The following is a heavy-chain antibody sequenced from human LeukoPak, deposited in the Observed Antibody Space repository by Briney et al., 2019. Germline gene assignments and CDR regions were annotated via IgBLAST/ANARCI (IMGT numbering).Heavy chain of an antibody. Sequence: ASVKVSCKASGYTFTGYYMHWVRQAPGQGLEWMGWINPNSGGTNYAQKFQGRVTMTRDTSISTAYMELSRLRSDDTAVYYCARGLRYYDSSGYYLFFYWGQGTLVTVSS. V-gene: IGHV1-2*02. CDR2: INPNSGGT. J-gene: IGHJ4*02. CDR3: ARGLRYYDSSGYYLFFY. CDR1: GYTFTGYY. D-gene: IGHD3-22*01.